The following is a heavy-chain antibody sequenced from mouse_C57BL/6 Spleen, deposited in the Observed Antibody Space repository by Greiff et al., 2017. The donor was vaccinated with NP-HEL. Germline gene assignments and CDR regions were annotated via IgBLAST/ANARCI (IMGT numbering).Heavy chain of an antibody. Sequence: DVKLQESGPELVKPGASVKISCKASGYELTGYNMHWVKQSHGNILNWIGYIYPYNGVSSYNQKFKGKATLPVYNSSSKAYRELRSLTSEDSAVYYCASDGNSSYYYAMDYWGQGTSVTVSS. CDR1: GYELTGYN. CDR2: IYPYNGVS. D-gene: IGHD2-1*01. CDR3: ASDGNSSYYYAMDY. V-gene: IGHV1-31*01. J-gene: IGHJ4*01.